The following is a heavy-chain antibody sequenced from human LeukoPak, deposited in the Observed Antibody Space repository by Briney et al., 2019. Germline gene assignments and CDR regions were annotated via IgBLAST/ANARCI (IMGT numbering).Heavy chain of an antibody. V-gene: IGHV4-34*01. CDR1: GGSFSGHY. J-gene: IGHJ5*02. D-gene: IGHD6-13*01. CDR2: INHSGST. CDR3: ARGGIAAAGSNWFDP. Sequence: SETLSLTCAVYGGSFSGHYWSWIRQPPGKGLEWIGEINHSGSTNYNPSLKSRVTISVDTSKNQFSLKLSSVSAAYTAVYYCARGGIAAAGSNWFDPWGQGTLVTVSS.